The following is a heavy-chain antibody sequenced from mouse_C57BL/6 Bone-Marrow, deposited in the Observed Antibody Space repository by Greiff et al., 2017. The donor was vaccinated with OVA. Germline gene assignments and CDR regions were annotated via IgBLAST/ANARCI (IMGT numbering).Heavy chain of an antibody. Sequence: VQLQQSGAELARPGASVKLSCKASGYTFTSYGISWVKQRTGQGLEWIGEIYPRSGNTYYTEKFKGKATLTADKSSSTAYLELRSLTSEDSAVYFWAREGDYYGPWFAYWGQGTLVTVSA. CDR3: AREGDYYGPWFAY. J-gene: IGHJ3*01. CDR2: IYPRSGNT. V-gene: IGHV1-81*01. D-gene: IGHD1-2*01. CDR1: GYTFTSYG.